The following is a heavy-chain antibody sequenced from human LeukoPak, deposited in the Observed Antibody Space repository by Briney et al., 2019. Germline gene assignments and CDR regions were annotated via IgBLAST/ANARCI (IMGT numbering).Heavy chain of an antibody. CDR2: IWYDGSNK. Sequence: AGGSLRLSCAASGFTFSSYGMHWVRQAPGKGLEWVAVIWYDGSNKYYADSVKGRFTISRDNSKNTLYLQMNSLRAEDTGVYYCARDMGNWNEVRTSTNWFDPWGQGTLVTVSS. V-gene: IGHV3-33*01. D-gene: IGHD1-1*01. CDR3: ARDMGNWNEVRTSTNWFDP. J-gene: IGHJ5*02. CDR1: GFTFSSYG.